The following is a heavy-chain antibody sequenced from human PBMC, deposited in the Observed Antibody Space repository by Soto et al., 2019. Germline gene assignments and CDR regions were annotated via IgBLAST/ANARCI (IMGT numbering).Heavy chain of an antibody. D-gene: IGHD3-9*01. CDR1: GFTFSSYA. CDR2: ISGSGGST. V-gene: IGHV3-23*01. Sequence: GGSLRLSCAASGFTFSSYAMSWVRQAPGKGLEWVSAISGSGGSTYYADSVKGRFTISRDNSKNTLYLQMNSLRAEDTAVYYCAKGPQVLRYFDWLLSHFDYWGQGTLVTVSS. J-gene: IGHJ4*02. CDR3: AKGPQVLRYFDWLLSHFDY.